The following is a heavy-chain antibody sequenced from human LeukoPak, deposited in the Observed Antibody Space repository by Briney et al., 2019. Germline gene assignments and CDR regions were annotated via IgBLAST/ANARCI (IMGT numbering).Heavy chain of an antibody. V-gene: IGHV4-59*01. CDR3: ARLTGYSSESWSDP. CDR2: IHYSGST. J-gene: IGHJ5*02. D-gene: IGHD3-9*01. CDR1: GGSISSYY. Sequence: SETLSLTCTVSGGSISSYYWSWIRQPPGKGLEWIGYIHYSGSTNYKASLKSRVSISVDTSKNQFSLKLSSVTAADTAVYYCARLTGYSSESWSDPWGQGTLVTVSS.